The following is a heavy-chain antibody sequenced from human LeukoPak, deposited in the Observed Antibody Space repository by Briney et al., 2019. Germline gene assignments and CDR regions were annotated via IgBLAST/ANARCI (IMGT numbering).Heavy chain of an antibody. CDR2: ISSSSTYI. Sequence: GGSLRLSCVASGFTFSSSSMHWVRQAPGKGLEWVSSISSSSTYIYYADSVKGRFTISRDNAKNSLYLQMNSLRAEDTAVYYCAREDGYSSSWYSDYWGQGTLVTVSS. CDR3: AREDGYSSSWYSDY. D-gene: IGHD6-13*01. CDR1: GFTFSSSS. V-gene: IGHV3-21*04. J-gene: IGHJ4*02.